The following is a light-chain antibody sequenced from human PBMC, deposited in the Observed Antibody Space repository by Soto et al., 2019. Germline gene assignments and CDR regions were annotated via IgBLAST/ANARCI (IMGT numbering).Light chain of an antibody. CDR1: SSDVGGYNY. V-gene: IGLV2-14*01. J-gene: IGLJ1*01. Sequence: QSALTQPASVSGSPGQSITISCTGTSSDVGGYNYVSWYQQHPGKAPKLMIYEVSNRPSGVSNRFSGSKSGNTASLTISGLQAEEDADYYCSSYTSSSTLFGTGTKLTVL. CDR3: SSYTSSSTL. CDR2: EVS.